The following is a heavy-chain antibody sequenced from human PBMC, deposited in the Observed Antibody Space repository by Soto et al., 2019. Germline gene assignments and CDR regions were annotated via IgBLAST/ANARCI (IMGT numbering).Heavy chain of an antibody. V-gene: IGHV4-59*08. Sequence: PSETLSLTCTVSGGSISSYYWSWIRQPPGKGLEWIGYIYYSGSTNYNPSLKSRVTISVDTSKNQFSLKLSSVTAADTAVYYCARHFGYNWNFIDYWGQGTLVTVSS. J-gene: IGHJ4*02. D-gene: IGHD1-20*01. CDR3: ARHFGYNWNFIDY. CDR2: IYYSGST. CDR1: GGSISSYY.